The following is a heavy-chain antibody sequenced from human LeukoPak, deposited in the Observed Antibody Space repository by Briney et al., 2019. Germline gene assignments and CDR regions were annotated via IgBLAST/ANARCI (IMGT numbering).Heavy chain of an antibody. V-gene: IGHV1-18*01. CDR1: GGTFSSYG. Sequence: EASVKVSCKASGGTFSSYGITWVRQAPGQGLEWLGWISASNGNTNYAQKLQGRVTMTSDTSTSTAYMDLRSLTPDDTAFYYCARYPLSYTGNWHYFFDYWGQGTLLTVSS. D-gene: IGHD1-7*01. CDR2: ISASNGNT. CDR3: ARYPLSYTGNWHYFFDY. J-gene: IGHJ4*02.